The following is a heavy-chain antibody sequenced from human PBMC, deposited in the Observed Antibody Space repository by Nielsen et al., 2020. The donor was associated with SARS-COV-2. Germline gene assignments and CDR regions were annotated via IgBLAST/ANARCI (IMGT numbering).Heavy chain of an antibody. CDR3: AIQYYDFWSGYSQPSYYYYGMDV. CDR1: GYSFTSYW. J-gene: IGHJ6*02. CDR2: IDPSDSYT. D-gene: IGHD3-3*01. V-gene: IGHV5-10-1*01. Sequence: GESLKISCKGSGYSFTSYWISWVRQMPGKGLEWMGRIDPSDSYTNYSPSFQGHVTISADKSISTAYLQWSSLKASDTAMYYCAIQYYDFWSGYSQPSYYYYGMDVWGQGTTVTVSS.